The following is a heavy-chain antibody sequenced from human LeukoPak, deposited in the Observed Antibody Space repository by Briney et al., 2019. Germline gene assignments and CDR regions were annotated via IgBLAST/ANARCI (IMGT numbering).Heavy chain of an antibody. D-gene: IGHD3-9*01. V-gene: IGHV3-30*02. Sequence: GGSLRLSCAASGFTFSSYGMHWVRQAPGKGLEWVAFIRYDGSNKYYADSVKGRFTISRDNSKNTLYLQMNSPRAEDTAVYYCAKGGHYDILTGYYTLYYFDYWGQGTLVTVSS. CDR2: IRYDGSNK. J-gene: IGHJ4*02. CDR1: GFTFSSYG. CDR3: AKGGHYDILTGYYTLYYFDY.